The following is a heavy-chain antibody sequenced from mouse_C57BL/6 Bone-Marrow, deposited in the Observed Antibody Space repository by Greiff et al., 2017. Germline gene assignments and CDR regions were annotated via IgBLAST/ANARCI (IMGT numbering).Heavy chain of an antibody. D-gene: IGHD2-2*01. J-gene: IGHJ1*03. V-gene: IGHV14-4*01. CDR3: NTVEWLRRGYFDV. Sequence: VQLQQSGAELVRPGASVKLSCTASGFNIKDDYMHWVKQRPEQGLEWIGWIDPENGDTEYASKFQGKATITADTSSHTAYLQLSSLTSEDTAVYYCNTVEWLRRGYFDVWGTGTTVTVSS. CDR2: IDPENGDT. CDR1: GFNIKDDY.